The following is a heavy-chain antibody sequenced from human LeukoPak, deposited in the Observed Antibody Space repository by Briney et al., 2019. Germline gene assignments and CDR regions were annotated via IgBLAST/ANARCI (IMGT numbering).Heavy chain of an antibody. CDR3: AELGITMIGGV. CDR2: IYWNGGST. D-gene: IGHD3-10*02. Sequence: TRGSLRLSCAASGFTFDDYGMSWVRQAPGKGLGWVSGIYWNGGSTDYADSVKGRFTISRDNAKNSLYLQMNSLRAEDTAVYYCAELGITMIGGVWGKGTTVTISS. CDR1: GFTFDDYG. V-gene: IGHV3-20*04. J-gene: IGHJ6*04.